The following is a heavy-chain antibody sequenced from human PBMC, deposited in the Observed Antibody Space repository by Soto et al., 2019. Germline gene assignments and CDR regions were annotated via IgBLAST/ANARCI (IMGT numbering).Heavy chain of an antibody. Sequence: EVQLLESGGDLVQPGRSLRLSCAASGFTFSGYAMSWVRQAPGKGLEWVSVIHGGGNSAYYADSVKGRFTISRDKSKVHRDLQTSGLRGQQRAVDYGAKNRARVTTWWQFDYWGQGTLGTASP. V-gene: IGHV3-23*01. CDR1: GFTFSGYA. CDR2: IHGGGNSA. CDR3: AKNRARVTTWWQFDY. J-gene: IGHJ4*02. D-gene: IGHD2-8*02.